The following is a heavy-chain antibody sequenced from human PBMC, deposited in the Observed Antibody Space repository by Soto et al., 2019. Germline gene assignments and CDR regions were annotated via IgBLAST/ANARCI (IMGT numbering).Heavy chain of an antibody. CDR1: GFTFSKYA. Sequence: PGGSLRLSCAASGFTFSKYAMSWVRQMPGKGLEWMGIIYPGDSDTRYSPSFQGQVTISADKSISTAYLQWSSLKASDTAMYYCASPIAVAGLYWGQGTLVTVSS. J-gene: IGHJ4*02. CDR2: IYPGDSDT. D-gene: IGHD6-19*01. CDR3: ASPIAVAGLY. V-gene: IGHV5-51*01.